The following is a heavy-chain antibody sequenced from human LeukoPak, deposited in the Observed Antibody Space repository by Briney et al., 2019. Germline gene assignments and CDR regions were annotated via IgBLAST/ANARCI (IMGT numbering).Heavy chain of an antibody. V-gene: IGHV3-21*01. J-gene: IGHJ4*02. CDR3: ASSEWRTVTTTRLGDY. Sequence: GGSLRLSCAASGFTFSSYSMNWVRQAPGKGLEWVSSISSSSSYIYYADSVKGRFTISRDNAKNSLYLQMNSLRAEDTAVYYCASSEWRTVTTTRLGDYWGQGPLVTVSS. CDR2: ISSSSSYI. D-gene: IGHD4-17*01. CDR1: GFTFSSYS.